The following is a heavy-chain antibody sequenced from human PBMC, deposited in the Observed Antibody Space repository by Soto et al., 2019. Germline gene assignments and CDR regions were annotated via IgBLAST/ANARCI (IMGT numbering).Heavy chain of an antibody. CDR2: VGGTGGGA. CDR3: ARGSAYSDYDLES. V-gene: IGHV3-23*01. J-gene: IGHJ4*02. CDR1: GFTFSSYA. D-gene: IGHD4-17*01. Sequence: PGGYLRLSCAASGFTFSSYAMTLVRQAPVKGLEGVSGVGGTGGGAYYADSVKGRVTIARDKSTSTLYLHMNSLGAEDTAVDYCARGSAYSDYDLESWGPGALVNVSS.